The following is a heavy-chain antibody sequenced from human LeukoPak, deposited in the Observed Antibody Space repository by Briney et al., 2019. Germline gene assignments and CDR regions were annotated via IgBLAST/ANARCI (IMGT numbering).Heavy chain of an antibody. J-gene: IGHJ4*02. Sequence: GGSLRLSCAASGFTVSSNYMSWVRQAPGKGLEWVSVIYSGGSTYYADSVKGRFTISRDNSKNTLYLQMNSLRAEDTAVYYCARGPALEQQGDYWGQGTLVTVSS. V-gene: IGHV3-66*01. CDR2: IYSGGST. CDR1: GFTVSSNY. CDR3: ARGPALEQQGDY.